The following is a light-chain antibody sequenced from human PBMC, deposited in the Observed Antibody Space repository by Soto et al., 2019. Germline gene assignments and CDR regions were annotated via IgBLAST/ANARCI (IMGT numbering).Light chain of an antibody. J-gene: IGKJ5*01. CDR3: QQRSHWPLT. CDR1: QSVSGD. V-gene: IGKV3-11*01. Sequence: EIVLTQSPATLSLSPGERATLSCRASQSVSGDLAWYQQKPGQAPRRLIYDASSRATGIPARFSGSGSGTEFTLTIGSIEPEDFAVYYCQQRSHWPLTLGKGTRLEIK. CDR2: DAS.